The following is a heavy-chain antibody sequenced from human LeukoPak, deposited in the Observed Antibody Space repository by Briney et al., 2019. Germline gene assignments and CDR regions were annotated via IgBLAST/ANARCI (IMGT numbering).Heavy chain of an antibody. Sequence: PGGSLRLSCAASGFTFSSYSMNWVRQAPGKGLEWVSGISWNSGSKGYADSVKGRFTISRDNAKNSLYLQMNSLRAEDTALYYCAKDTEAGDSSGYLGSGVDYWGQGTLVTVSS. J-gene: IGHJ4*02. CDR3: AKDTEAGDSSGYLGSGVDY. D-gene: IGHD3-22*01. V-gene: IGHV3-9*01. CDR2: ISWNSGSK. CDR1: GFTFSSYS.